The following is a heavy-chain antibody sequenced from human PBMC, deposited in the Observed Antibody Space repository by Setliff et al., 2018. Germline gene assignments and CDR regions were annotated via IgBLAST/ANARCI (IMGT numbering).Heavy chain of an antibody. CDR1: GFTFSRYA. Sequence: GSLRLSCAASGFTFSRYAMNWVRQTPGKGLELVSYISASSANIQYADSVRGRFTVSRDNARNSLYLQMNSLRGDDAAVYYCARVGGRAYYDFWSGYYTGGYYYYYYMDVWGKGTTVTVSS. CDR2: ISASSANI. D-gene: IGHD3-3*01. V-gene: IGHV3-48*01. CDR3: ARVGGRAYYDFWSGYYTGGYYYYYYMDV. J-gene: IGHJ6*03.